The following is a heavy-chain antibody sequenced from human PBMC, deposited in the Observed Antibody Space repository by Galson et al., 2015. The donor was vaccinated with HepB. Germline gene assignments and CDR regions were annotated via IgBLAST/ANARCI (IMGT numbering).Heavy chain of an antibody. V-gene: IGHV3-7*03. J-gene: IGHJ4*02. CDR1: GFTFSGYW. CDR2: IKQDGSEK. Sequence: SLRLSCAASGFTFSGYWMSWVRQPPEKGLEWVANIKQDGSEKYYVDSVKGRFTISRDNAKNSLYLQMNSLRAEDTAVYYCAIHENIWGQGTLVTVSS. CDR3: AIHENI.